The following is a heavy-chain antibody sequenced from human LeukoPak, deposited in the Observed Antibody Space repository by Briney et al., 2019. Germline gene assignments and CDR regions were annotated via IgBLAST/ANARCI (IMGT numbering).Heavy chain of an antibody. V-gene: IGHV1-69*04. Sequence: SVKVSCKASGGTFSSYAISWVRQAPGQGLEWMGRIIPILGIANYAQKFQGRVTITADKSTSTAYMELSSLRSEDTAVYYCARDYQVRCSSTSCYRVNDGMDVWGQGTMVTVSS. J-gene: IGHJ6*02. CDR2: IIPILGIA. CDR1: GGTFSSYA. CDR3: ARDYQVRCSSTSCYRVNDGMDV. D-gene: IGHD2-2*02.